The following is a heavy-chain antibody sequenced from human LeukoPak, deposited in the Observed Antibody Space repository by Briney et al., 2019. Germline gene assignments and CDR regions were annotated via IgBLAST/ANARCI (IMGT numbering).Heavy chain of an antibody. V-gene: IGHV3-33*06. CDR2: IWYDGSNK. CDR1: GFTFSSYG. CDR3: AKVLDYYDSSGYSDAFDI. J-gene: IGHJ3*02. Sequence: GRSLRLSCAASGFTFSSYGMHWVRQAPGKGLEWVAVIWYDGSNKYYADSVEGRFTISRDNSKNTLYLQMNSLRAEDTAVYYCAKVLDYYDSSGYSDAFDIWGQGTMVTVSS. D-gene: IGHD3-22*01.